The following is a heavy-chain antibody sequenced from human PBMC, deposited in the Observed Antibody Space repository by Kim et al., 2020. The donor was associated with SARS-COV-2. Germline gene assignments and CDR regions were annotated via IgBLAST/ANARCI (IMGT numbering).Heavy chain of an antibody. J-gene: IGHJ4*02. Sequence: YAQKFQGRVTMTRNTSISTADMELSSLRSEDTAVYYCASSITMVRGHSDYWGQGTLVTVSS. CDR3: ASSITMVRGHSDY. V-gene: IGHV1-8*01. D-gene: IGHD3-10*01.